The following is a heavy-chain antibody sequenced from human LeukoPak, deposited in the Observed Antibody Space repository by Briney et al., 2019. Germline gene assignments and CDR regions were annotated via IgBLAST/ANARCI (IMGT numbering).Heavy chain of an antibody. D-gene: IGHD3-16*02. J-gene: IGHJ4*02. V-gene: IGHV1-8*01. CDR2: MNPNSGST. CDR1: GYTFTSYD. CDR3: ARVSEGMLLTFGGVIVIPRPLDY. Sequence: GASVKVSCKASGYTFTSYDINWVRQATGQGLEWMGWMNPNSGSTGYAQKFQGRVTMTRNTSISTAYMELSSLRSEDTAVYYCARVSEGMLLTFGGVIVIPRPLDYWGQGTLVTVSS.